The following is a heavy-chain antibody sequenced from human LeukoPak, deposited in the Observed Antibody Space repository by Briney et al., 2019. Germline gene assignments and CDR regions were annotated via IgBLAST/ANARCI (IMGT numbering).Heavy chain of an antibody. V-gene: IGHV1-2*02. D-gene: IGHD2-2*01. CDR3: AREYCSSTSCYGNWFDP. CDR1: GGTFSSYA. Sequence: ASVKVSCKASGGTFSSYAISWVRQAPGQGLEWMGWINPNSGGTNYAQKFQGRVTMTRDTSISTAYMELSRLRSDDTAVYYCAREYCSSTSCYGNWFDPWGQGTLVTVSS. J-gene: IGHJ5*02. CDR2: INPNSGGT.